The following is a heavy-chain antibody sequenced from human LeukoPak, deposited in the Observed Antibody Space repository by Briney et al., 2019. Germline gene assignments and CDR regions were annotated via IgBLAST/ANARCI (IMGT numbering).Heavy chain of an antibody. CDR1: GGXISGDH. J-gene: IGHJ3*02. V-gene: IGHV4-59*08. CDR3: ARRNDFGI. CDR2: VYSSGNT. Sequence: SETLSLTCTVSGGXISGDHCNWIRQPPGKGPEWIGYVYSSGNTNYNPSLKSRVTISIDTSKNQFSLKLSSVTAADTAVYYCARRNDFGIWGQGTMVTVSS.